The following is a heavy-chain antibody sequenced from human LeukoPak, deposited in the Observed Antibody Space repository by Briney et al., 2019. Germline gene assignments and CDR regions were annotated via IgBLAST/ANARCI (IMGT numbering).Heavy chain of an antibody. CDR2: ISWNSGSI. D-gene: IGHD3-9*01. CDR1: GFTFDDYA. CDR3: AKDGRYYDILTGYHYGMDV. V-gene: IGHV3-9*01. Sequence: GGSLRLSCAASGFTFDDYAMHWVRQAPGKGLEWVSGISWNSGSIGYADSVKARFTISRDNAKNSLYLQMNSLRAEDTALYYCAKDGRYYDILTGYHYGMDVWGQGTTVTVSS. J-gene: IGHJ6*02.